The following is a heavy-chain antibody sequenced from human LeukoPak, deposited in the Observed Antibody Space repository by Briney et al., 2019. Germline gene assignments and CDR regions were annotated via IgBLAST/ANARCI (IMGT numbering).Heavy chain of an antibody. CDR3: ARDRVGYCSSTSCRTYYNWFDP. J-gene: IGHJ5*02. Sequence: ASVKVSCKASGYTFTSYGISWVRQAPGQGLEWMGWISAYNGNTNYAQKLQGRATMTTDTSTSTAYMELRSLRSDDTAVYYCARDRVGYCSSTSCRTYYNWFDPWGQGTLVTVSS. D-gene: IGHD2-2*01. V-gene: IGHV1-18*01. CDR1: GYTFTSYG. CDR2: ISAYNGNT.